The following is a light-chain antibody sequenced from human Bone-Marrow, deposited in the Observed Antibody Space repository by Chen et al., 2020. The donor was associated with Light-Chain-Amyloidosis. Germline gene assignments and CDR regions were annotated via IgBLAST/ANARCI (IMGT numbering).Light chain of an antibody. Sequence: EIVLTQSPGTLSLSPGEGANLSCGASQTISSNYLTWYQQKFGQAPRLLIYGSSSSATGIPDRFTGSGSGTDFTLTINRLEPEDFAMYYCQQYGTSPLTFGGGTKVEIK. J-gene: IGKJ4*01. CDR3: QQYGTSPLT. CDR1: QTISSNY. V-gene: IGKV3-20*01. CDR2: GSS.